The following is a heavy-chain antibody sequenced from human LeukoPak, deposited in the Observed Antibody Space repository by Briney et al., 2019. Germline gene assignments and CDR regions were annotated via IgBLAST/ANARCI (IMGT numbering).Heavy chain of an antibody. D-gene: IGHD6-13*01. V-gene: IGHV1-18*01. Sequence: SSVKVSCNSSGFTFTSYGYSWVRHAPGQGLEWMGWISAYNGNTNYAQKIQGRVTMTTDTSTNTAYMELRSLRSDDTAVYYCARDEGIAPVAPDYWGQGTLVIVSS. CDR1: GFTFTSYG. CDR3: ARDEGIAPVAPDY. J-gene: IGHJ4*02. CDR2: ISAYNGNT.